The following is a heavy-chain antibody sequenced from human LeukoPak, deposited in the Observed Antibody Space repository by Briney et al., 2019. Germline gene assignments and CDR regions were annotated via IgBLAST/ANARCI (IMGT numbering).Heavy chain of an antibody. CDR2: IYYSGST. J-gene: IGHJ5*02. V-gene: IGHV4-31*03. D-gene: IGHD2-15*01. Sequence: SQTLSLTCTVSGGSISNGGYYWSWIRQHPGKGLEWIGYIYYSGSTYYNPSLKSRVTISVDTSKNQFSLKLSSVTAADTAVYYCARVNTRNWFDPWGQGTLVTVSS. CDR1: GGSISNGGYY. CDR3: ARVNTRNWFDP.